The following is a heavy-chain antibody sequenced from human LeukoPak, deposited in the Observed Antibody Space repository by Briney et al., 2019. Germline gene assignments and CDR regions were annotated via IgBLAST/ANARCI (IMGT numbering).Heavy chain of an antibody. CDR2: ISWNSGII. D-gene: IGHD6-6*01. V-gene: IGHV3-9*01. J-gene: IGHJ4*02. CDR3: AKGTGYSSSPFDY. Sequence: PGRSLRLSCTASGFTFDDYAMHWVRQAPGKGLEWVSGISWNSGIIDYADSVKGLFTISRDNAKNSLYMQMNSVRPEDTALYYCAKGTGYSSSPFDYWGQGTLVTVSS. CDR1: GFTFDDYA.